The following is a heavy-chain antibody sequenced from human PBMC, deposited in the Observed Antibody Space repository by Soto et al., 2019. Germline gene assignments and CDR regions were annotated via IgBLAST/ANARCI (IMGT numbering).Heavy chain of an antibody. D-gene: IGHD1-7*01. CDR2: IIPRSGTS. Sequence: GASVKVSCKASGDTFSTYTITWVRQAPGQGLEWVGGIIPRSGTSNYAQKFQGRVTITADESTSTAYMELSSLRSEDTAVYYCASRYNWNYPPDYWGQGTLVTSPQ. J-gene: IGHJ4*02. V-gene: IGHV1-69*13. CDR1: GDTFSTYT. CDR3: ASRYNWNYPPDY.